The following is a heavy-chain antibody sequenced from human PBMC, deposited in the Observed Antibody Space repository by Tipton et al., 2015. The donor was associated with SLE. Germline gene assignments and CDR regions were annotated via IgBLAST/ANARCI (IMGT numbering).Heavy chain of an antibody. CDR1: GASIGSHH. Sequence: TLSLTCTVSGASIGSHHWTWIRQPPGKGLEWNGNIFYSGGTNYSPFLNSRITISVDTSKKQLSLNVISMTAADTAVYYCARLAVAGMWYYFDFWGQGAPVTVSS. CDR2: IFYSGGT. CDR3: ARLAVAGMWYYFDF. J-gene: IGHJ4*02. D-gene: IGHD6-19*01. V-gene: IGHV4-59*11.